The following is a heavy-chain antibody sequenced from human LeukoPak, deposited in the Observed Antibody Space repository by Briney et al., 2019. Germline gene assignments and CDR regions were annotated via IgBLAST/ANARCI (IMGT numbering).Heavy chain of an antibody. J-gene: IGHJ4*02. CDR1: GYTFTSYY. D-gene: IGHD3-9*01. CDR3: ARVDLLTGYYFFGY. Sequence: ASVKVSCKASGYTFTSYYMHWVRQAPGQGLEWMGIINPSGGSTSYAQKFQGRVTMTTDTSTSTAYMELRSLGSDETAVYYCARVDLLTGYYFFGYWGQGTLVTVSS. CDR2: INPSGGST. V-gene: IGHV1-46*01.